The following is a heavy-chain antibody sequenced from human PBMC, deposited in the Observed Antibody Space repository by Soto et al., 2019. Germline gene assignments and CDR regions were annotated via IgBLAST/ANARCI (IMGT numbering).Heavy chain of an antibody. V-gene: IGHV3-72*01. J-gene: IGHJ6*04. CDR1: GFTFSDHY. Sequence: EVQLVESGGGLVQPGGSLRLSCAASGFTFSDHYMDWVRQAPGKGLEWVGRIKNKANSYTTEYVASVKGRFTISRDDSRNSLYLQMISLRTEDTAVYYWTRVKLCISAGGYRVLDVWGKGTTVTVSS. D-gene: IGHD2-2*01. CDR3: TRVKLCISAGGYRVLDV. CDR2: IKNKANSYTT.